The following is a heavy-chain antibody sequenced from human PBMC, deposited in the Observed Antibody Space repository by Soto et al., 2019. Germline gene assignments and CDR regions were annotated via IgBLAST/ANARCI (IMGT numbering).Heavy chain of an antibody. CDR2: IYYSGST. V-gene: IGHV4-39*01. CDR3: ASRYCGGDCHNWFDP. CDR1: GGSISSSSYY. J-gene: IGHJ5*02. D-gene: IGHD2-21*02. Sequence: PSETLSLTCTVSGGSISSSSYYWGWIRQPPGKGLEWIGSIYYSGSTYYNPSLKSRVTISVDTSKNQFSLKLSSVTAADTAVYYCASRYCGGDCHNWFDPWGQGTLVTVSS.